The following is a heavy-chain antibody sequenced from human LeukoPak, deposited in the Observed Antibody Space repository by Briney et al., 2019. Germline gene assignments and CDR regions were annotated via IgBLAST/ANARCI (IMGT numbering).Heavy chain of an antibody. CDR2: INPNSGGT. D-gene: IGHD3-3*01. J-gene: IGHJ4*02. CDR3: ARDGIHSTLLWSDMIPFDY. Sequence: GASVKVSCKASGYTFTGYYMHWVRQAPGQGLEWVGWINPNSGGTNYAQKFQGRVTMTRDTSISTAYMELSRLRSDDTAVYYCARDGIHSTLLWSDMIPFDYWGQGTLATVSS. V-gene: IGHV1-2*02. CDR1: GYTFTGYY.